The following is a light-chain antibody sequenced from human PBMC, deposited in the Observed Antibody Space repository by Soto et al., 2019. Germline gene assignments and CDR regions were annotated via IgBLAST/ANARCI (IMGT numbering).Light chain of an antibody. CDR3: QQTYSTTWT. V-gene: IGKV1-39*01. CDR1: QSIGTD. J-gene: IGKJ1*01. CDR2: GAS. Sequence: DIQMTQSPSSLSASMGYRVRITCRASQSIGTDLHWYQQKPGKAPKXLMYGASTLQGGVPSRFSGSVSGTEFTLTISSLKPGDLATYFGQQTYSTTWTFGQGTKVDI.